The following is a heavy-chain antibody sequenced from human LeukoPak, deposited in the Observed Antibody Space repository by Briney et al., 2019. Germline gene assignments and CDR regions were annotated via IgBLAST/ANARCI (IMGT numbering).Heavy chain of an antibody. CDR1: GGTFSSYA. Sequence: ASVKVSCKASGGTFSSYAISWVRQAPGQGLEWMGGIIPIFGTANYAQKFQGRVTITADESTSTAYMELSSLRSEDTAVYYCARESDIVVVPAAGNWFDPWGQGTLVTVSS. CDR2: IIPIFGTA. V-gene: IGHV1-69*13. CDR3: ARESDIVVVPAAGNWFDP. D-gene: IGHD2-2*01. J-gene: IGHJ5*02.